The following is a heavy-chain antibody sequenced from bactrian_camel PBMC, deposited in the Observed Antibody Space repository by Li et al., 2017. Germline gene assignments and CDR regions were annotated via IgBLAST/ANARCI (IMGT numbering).Heavy chain of an antibody. Sequence: VQLVESGGGSVQAGGSLRLSCVASGDTVNMYYMGWFRQAPGKEREGLAAIDGDGITSYLDSVKGRFTISKDNAKNTLYLQMKSLKPEDTAMYYCAAVRRSYCTRDFVGFNYWGQGTQVT. CDR2: IDGDGIT. CDR3: AAVRRSYCTRDFVGFNY. D-gene: IGHD1*01. CDR1: GDTVNMYY. V-gene: IGHV3S53*01. J-gene: IGHJ4*01.